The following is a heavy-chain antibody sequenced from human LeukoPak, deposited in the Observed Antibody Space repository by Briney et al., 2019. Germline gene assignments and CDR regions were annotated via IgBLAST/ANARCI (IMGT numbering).Heavy chain of an antibody. CDR2: ILNTGCT. Sequence: PSETLSLTRSVSGYSISSGYYWGWIRQSPGKGLECIAIILNTGCTSYKQSLESRVTISVDTSKNQFSLSLDSETAADTALYYCARTVNRGSYWDHWGQGTLVTVSS. D-gene: IGHD3-10*01. CDR3: ARTVNRGSYWDH. J-gene: IGHJ4*02. CDR1: GYSISSGYY. V-gene: IGHV4-38-2*01.